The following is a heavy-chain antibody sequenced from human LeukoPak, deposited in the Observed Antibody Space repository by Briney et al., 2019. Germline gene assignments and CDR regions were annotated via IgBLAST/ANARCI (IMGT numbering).Heavy chain of an antibody. J-gene: IGHJ4*02. CDR3: ARWSSSWYSFDY. CDR2: TSYSGST. CDR1: GGSISSYY. V-gene: IGHV4-59*01. Sequence: PSETLSPTCTVSGGSISSYYWNWIRQPPGKGPEWIGYTSYSGSTNYNPSLKSRVTISVDTSKNQLSLRLSSVTAADTAVYYCARWSSSWYSFDYWGQGTLVTVSS. D-gene: IGHD6-13*01.